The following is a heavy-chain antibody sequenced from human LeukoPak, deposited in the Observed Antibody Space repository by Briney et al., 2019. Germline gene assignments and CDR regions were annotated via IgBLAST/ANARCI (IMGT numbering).Heavy chain of an antibody. J-gene: IGHJ4*02. CDR2: TYYRSKWYN. V-gene: IGHV6-1*01. CDR1: VDSVSSNSAA. Sequence: SQTLSLTCAFSVDSVSSNSAAWNWIRQSPSRGLEWLGRTYYRSKWYNDYAESVKSRITINPETSKNQFSLQLNSVTPEDTAMYYCATGTGVFDYWGQGTLVTVSS. CDR3: ATGTGVFDY. D-gene: IGHD3-10*01.